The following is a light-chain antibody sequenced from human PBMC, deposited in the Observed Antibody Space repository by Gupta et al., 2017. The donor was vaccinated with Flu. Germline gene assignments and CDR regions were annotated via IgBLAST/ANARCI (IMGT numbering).Light chain of an antibody. Sequence: PDNLSVSPGKRVNLSCRASQSGSSNVAWYQQTPGQAPGLLIDHASNRATGITARCSGSGSGTECTLNIDRLQSDEFAIYYCQQYKDWPLSFGGGTKVEIK. CDR1: QSGSSN. CDR3: QQYKDWPLS. CDR2: HAS. J-gene: IGKJ4*01. V-gene: IGKV3-15*01.